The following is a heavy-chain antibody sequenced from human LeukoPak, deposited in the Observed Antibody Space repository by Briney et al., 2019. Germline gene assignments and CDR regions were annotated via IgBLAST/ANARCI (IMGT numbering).Heavy chain of an antibody. D-gene: IGHD5-12*01. Sequence: PGGSLRLPCAASGFTFSSYSMNWVRQAPAKGLEWVSYISSSSSTIYYADSVKGRFTISRDNAKNSLYLQMNSLRAEDTAVYYCARGGYSGYDDFDYWGQGTLVTVSS. CDR2: ISSSSSTI. CDR3: ARGGYSGYDDFDY. J-gene: IGHJ4*02. V-gene: IGHV3-48*01. CDR1: GFTFSSYS.